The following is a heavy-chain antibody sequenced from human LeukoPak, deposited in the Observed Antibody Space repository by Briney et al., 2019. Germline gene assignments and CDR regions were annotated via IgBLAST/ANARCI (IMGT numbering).Heavy chain of an antibody. D-gene: IGHD3-22*01. CDR2: IYYSGST. CDR1: GGSISSGGYY. J-gene: IGHJ4*02. Sequence: SETLSLTCTVSGGSISSGGYYWSWIRQHPGKGLEWIGYIYYSGSTYYNPSLKSRVTISVDTSKNQFSLKLSSVTAADTAVYYCARVVLLYNYEGINYNFIPYYFDFWGQGTLVTVSS. CDR3: ARVVLLYNYEGINYNFIPYYFDF. V-gene: IGHV4-31*03.